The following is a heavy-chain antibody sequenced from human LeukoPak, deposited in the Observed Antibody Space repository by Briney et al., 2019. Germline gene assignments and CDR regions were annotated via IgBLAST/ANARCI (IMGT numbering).Heavy chain of an antibody. CDR3: AKDRGILRGYYGMDV. CDR1: GFTFSSYA. V-gene: IGHV3-23*01. Sequence: PGGSLRLSCAASGFTFSSYAMSWVRQAPGKGLEWVSAISGSGGSTYYADSVKGRFTISRDNSKNTLYLQMNSLRAEDTALYYCAKDRGILRGYYGMDVWGQGTTVTVSS. CDR2: ISGSGGST. D-gene: IGHD1-26*01. J-gene: IGHJ6*02.